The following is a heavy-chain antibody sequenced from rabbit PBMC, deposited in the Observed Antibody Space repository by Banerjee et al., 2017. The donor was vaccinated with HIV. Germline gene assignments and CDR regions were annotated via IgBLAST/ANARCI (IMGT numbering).Heavy chain of an antibody. CDR3: ARDLAGVIGWNFNL. V-gene: IGHV1S43*01. Sequence: QEQLEESGGGLVKPEGSLTLTCKASGFSFSSKYVMCWVRQAPGKGLEWIACIYTSSGSTYYASWAKGRCTITRSTSLNTVDLQMPSLTAADTASYFCARDLAGVIGWNFNLWGPGTLVTVS. J-gene: IGHJ4*01. CDR1: GFSFSSKYV. CDR2: IYTSSGST. D-gene: IGHD4-1*01.